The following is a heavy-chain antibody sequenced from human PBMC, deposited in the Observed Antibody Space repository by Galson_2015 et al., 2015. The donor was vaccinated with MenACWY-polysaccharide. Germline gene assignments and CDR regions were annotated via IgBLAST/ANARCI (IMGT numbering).Heavy chain of an antibody. CDR2: IRSSGANT. CDR3: AKDSTDFWSVAARLDH. CDR1: GFTFTSYA. V-gene: IGHV3-23*01. D-gene: IGHD3-3*01. J-gene: IGHJ5*02. Sequence: SLRLSCAASGFTFTSYAMSWVRQAPGKGLEWVSAIRSSGANTYYADSVKGRFTISRDNSKNTLYLQMNSLRAEDTAVYYCAKDSTDFWSVAARLDHWGQGTLVTVSS.